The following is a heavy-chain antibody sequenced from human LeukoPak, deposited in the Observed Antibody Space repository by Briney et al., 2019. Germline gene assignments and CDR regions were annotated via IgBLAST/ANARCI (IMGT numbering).Heavy chain of an antibody. CDR2: ISAYNGNT. J-gene: IGHJ6*04. D-gene: IGHD2-2*01. CDR1: GYTFTSYG. Sequence: ASVKVSCKASGYTFTSYGISWVRQAPGQGLEWMGWISAYNGNTNYAQKLQGRVTMTTDTSTSTAYMELRSLRSDDTAVYYCARADIVVVPAAMSLTYYYYGMDVWGKGTTATVSS. V-gene: IGHV1-18*04. CDR3: ARADIVVVPAAMSLTYYYYGMDV.